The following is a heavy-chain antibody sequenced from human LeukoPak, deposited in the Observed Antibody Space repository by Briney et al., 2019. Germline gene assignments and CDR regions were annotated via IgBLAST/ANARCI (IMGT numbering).Heavy chain of an antibody. V-gene: IGHV4-31*03. CDR3: ARDNAPLGWKGYYYYGMDV. Sequence: RPSQTLSLTCTVSGGSISSGGYYWSWLRQHPGKGLEWIGYIYYSGSTYYNPSLKSRVTISVDTSKNQFSLKLSSVTAADTAVYYCARDNAPLGWKGYYYYGMDVWGQGTTVTVSS. CDR2: IYYSGST. J-gene: IGHJ6*02. D-gene: IGHD1-1*01. CDR1: GGSISSGGYY.